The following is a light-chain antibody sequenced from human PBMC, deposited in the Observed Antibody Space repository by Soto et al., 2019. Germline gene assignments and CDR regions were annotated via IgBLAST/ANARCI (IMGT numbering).Light chain of an antibody. J-gene: IGKJ2*01. CDR3: QQYNSYLYT. CDR2: DAS. V-gene: IGKV1-5*01. CDR1: HSITTL. Sequence: DIQMTQSPSTLSASVGDRVTITCRASHSITTLLAWYQQKPGKASKLLIHDASSLESGVPSRFNGSGSGTEFTLTISSLQPDDFATYYCQQYNSYLYTFGQGTKLEIK.